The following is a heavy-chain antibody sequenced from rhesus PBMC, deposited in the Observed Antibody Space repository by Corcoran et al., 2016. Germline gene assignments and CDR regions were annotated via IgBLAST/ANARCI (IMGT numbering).Heavy chain of an antibody. Sequence: QVQLQESGPGLVKPSETLSLTCAVSGGSISDDYYWSWIRQPPGKGLEWIGYIYGSGGGTNYNPSLKNRVTISIDTSKHQFSLKLSSVTAADTAVYYCARDHYEADYGYYYTLDYWGQGVLVTVSS. V-gene: IGHV4-106*01. CDR3: ARDHYEADYGYYYTLDY. CDR2: IYGSGGGT. CDR1: GGSISDDYY. J-gene: IGHJ4*01. D-gene: IGHD3-9*01.